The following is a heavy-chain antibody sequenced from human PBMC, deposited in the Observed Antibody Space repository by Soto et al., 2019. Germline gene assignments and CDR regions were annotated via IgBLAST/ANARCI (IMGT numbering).Heavy chain of an antibody. CDR3: ARERKFDFWRKGLDV. Sequence: QAQLVQSGAEVKKPGASVKVSCKASGYTFTSYDINWVRQAPGQGLEWLGWMDPNSGSTGYAQNFQGRATMTRNISINTAHMELSSLRSEDTAVYYCARERKFDFWRKGLDVWGQGTMVTVSS. V-gene: IGHV1-8*01. J-gene: IGHJ6*02. CDR1: GYTFTSYD. CDR2: MDPNSGST. D-gene: IGHD3-3*01.